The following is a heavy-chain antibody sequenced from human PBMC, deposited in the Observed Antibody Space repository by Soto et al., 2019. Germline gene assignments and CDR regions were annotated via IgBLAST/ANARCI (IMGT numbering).Heavy chain of an antibody. J-gene: IGHJ6*02. D-gene: IGHD1-20*01. CDR2: ISGGGVST. CDR1: GFTFSKYA. CDR3: ANDPVSTPYYYGLDV. Sequence: EVQLLESGGGLVQPGGSLRLSCAASGFTFSKYAMSWVRQAPGKGLEWVSAISGGGVSTYYADSVKGRFTISRDNSQNTLNLQMNSLRAEDTAVYYCANDPVSTPYYYGLDVWGQGTTVTVSS. V-gene: IGHV3-23*01.